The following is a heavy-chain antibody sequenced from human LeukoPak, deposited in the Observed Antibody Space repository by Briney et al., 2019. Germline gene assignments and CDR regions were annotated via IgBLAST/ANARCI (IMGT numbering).Heavy chain of an antibody. CDR3: GRWAPNPNDS. J-gene: IGHJ5*01. V-gene: IGHV1-18*01. CDR2: ISAYNGRT. Sequence: APVKVSCKASGYIFINHGISWVRQAPGQGLEWMGWISAYNGRTEYAPKFQDRVTMTTDTSTTTAYMELRSLTSDGTAVYYCGRWAPNPNDSWGQGTLVTVS. CDR1: GYIFINHG.